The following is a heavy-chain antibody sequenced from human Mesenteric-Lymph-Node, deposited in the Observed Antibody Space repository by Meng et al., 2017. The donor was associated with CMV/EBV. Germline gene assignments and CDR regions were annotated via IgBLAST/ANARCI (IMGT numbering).Heavy chain of an antibody. D-gene: IGHD3-3*01. Sequence: GGSLRLSCAASGFTFSSYSMNWVRQAPGKGLEWVSSISSSSSYIYYADSVKGRFTISRDNAKNSLYLQMNSLRAEDTAVYYCARGTRLYDFWSGYPLGMDVWGQGTTVTVSS. CDR2: ISSSSSYI. CDR3: ARGTRLYDFWSGYPLGMDV. CDR1: GFTFSSYS. V-gene: IGHV3-21*01. J-gene: IGHJ6*02.